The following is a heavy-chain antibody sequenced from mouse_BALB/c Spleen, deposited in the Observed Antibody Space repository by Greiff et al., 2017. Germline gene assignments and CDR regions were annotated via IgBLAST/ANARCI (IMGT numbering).Heavy chain of an antibody. CDR1: GFTFSDYY. J-gene: IGHJ2*01. CDR3: ARDEGDY. V-gene: IGHV5-4*02. CDR2: ISDGGSYT. Sequence: VESGGGLVKPGGSLKLSCAASGFTFSDYYMYWVRQTPEKRLEWVATISDGGSYTYYPDSVKGRFTISRDNAKNNLYLQMSSLKSEDTAMYYCARDEGDYWGQGTTLTVSS.